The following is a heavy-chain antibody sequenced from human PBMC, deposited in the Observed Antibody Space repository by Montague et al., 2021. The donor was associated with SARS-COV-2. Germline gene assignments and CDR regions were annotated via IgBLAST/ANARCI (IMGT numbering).Heavy chain of an antibody. J-gene: IGHJ3*01. CDR1: GGSFSGYY. Sequence: SETLSLTCAVYGGSFSGYYWSWIRQPPGKGLEWMWESNHRGSTNYNPSLKGQVIITVDTAKNQFSLKLSSVTAADTAVYYCARGTGPRSITLFGVIISGHVFDLWGQGTMVTVSS. D-gene: IGHD3-3*01. CDR2: SNHRGST. CDR3: ARGTGPRSITLFGVIISGHVFDL. V-gene: IGHV4-34*01.